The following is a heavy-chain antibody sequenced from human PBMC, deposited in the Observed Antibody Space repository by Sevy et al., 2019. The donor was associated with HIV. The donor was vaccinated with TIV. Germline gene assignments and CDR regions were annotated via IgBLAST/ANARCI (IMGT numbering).Heavy chain of an antibody. CDR3: AKDFTGYNGMDV. CDR2: ISYHGRDK. D-gene: IGHD3-9*01. CDR1: GISFTTSG. J-gene: IGHJ6*02. V-gene: IGHV3-30*18. Sequence: GGSLRLSCVVSGISFTTSGMHWVRQAPGKGLEWVAVISYHGRDKFYAESVKGRSTISRNNSKNMWYLQMNSLGAEDAAVYYCAKDFTGYNGMDVWGQGTMVTVSS.